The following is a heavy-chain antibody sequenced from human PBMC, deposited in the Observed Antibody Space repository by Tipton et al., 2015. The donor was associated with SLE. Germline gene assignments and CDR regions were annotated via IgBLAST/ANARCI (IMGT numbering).Heavy chain of an antibody. J-gene: IGHJ4*02. D-gene: IGHD6-19*01. V-gene: IGHV3-30*04. CDR2: ITIDGGKT. CDR1: GFPFSTFQ. CDR3: VREGGSSGRAGFFDF. Sequence: SLRLSCVVSGFPFSTFQMHWVRRAPGKGLEWVALITIDGGKTYYADSVKGRFTVSRDNSKNALYLQMDSLRNEDTALYYCVREGGSSGRAGFFDFWGQGTLVTVSS.